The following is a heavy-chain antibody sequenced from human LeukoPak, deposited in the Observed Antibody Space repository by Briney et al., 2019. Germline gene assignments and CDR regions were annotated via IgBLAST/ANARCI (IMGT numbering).Heavy chain of an antibody. CDR1: GGTFSSYA. CDR3: AREEQQLVLNDAFDI. CDR2: IIPIFGTA. V-gene: IGHV1-69*13. J-gene: IGHJ3*02. Sequence: GASVKVSCKASGGTFSSYAISWVRQAPGQGLEWMGGIIPIFGTANYAQKFQGRVTITADESTSTAYMELSSLRSEDTAVYYCAREEQQLVLNDAFDIWGQGTTVTVSS. D-gene: IGHD6-13*01.